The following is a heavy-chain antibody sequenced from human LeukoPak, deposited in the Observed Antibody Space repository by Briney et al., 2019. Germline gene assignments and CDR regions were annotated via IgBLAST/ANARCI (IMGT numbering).Heavy chain of an antibody. V-gene: IGHV4-34*01. J-gene: IGHJ6*02. CDR2: INHSGST. D-gene: IGHD3-10*01. CDR3: ARVSVRGPRTGGYYGMDV. CDR1: GVSFSGYY. Sequence: PSETLSLTCAVYGVSFSGYYWSWIRQPPGKGLEWIGEINHSGSTNYNPSLKSRVTISVDTSKNQFSLKLSSVTAADTAVYYCARVSVRGPRTGGYYGMDVWGQGTTVTVSS.